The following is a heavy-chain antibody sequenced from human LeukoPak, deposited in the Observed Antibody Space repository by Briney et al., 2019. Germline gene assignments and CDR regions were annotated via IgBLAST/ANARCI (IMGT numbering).Heavy chain of an antibody. J-gene: IGHJ2*01. V-gene: IGHV3-30-3*01. CDR1: RFTFSSYA. CDR2: ISYDGSNK. Sequence: PGGSLRLSCAASRFTFSSYAMHWVRQAPGKGLEWVAVISYDGSNKYYAGSVKGRFTISRDNSKNTLSLQMNSLRAEDTAVYYCGGGGEHIVVVTAKFDLWGRGTLVTVSS. CDR3: GGGGEHIVVVTAKFDL. D-gene: IGHD2-21*02.